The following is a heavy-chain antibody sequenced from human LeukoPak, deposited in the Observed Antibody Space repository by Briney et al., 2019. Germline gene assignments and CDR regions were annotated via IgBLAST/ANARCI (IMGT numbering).Heavy chain of an antibody. J-gene: IGHJ1*01. V-gene: IGHV4-59*11. CDR2: IYDSGTT. Sequence: KTSETLSLTCTVSGGSIRSHYLSWIRQSPGKGLEWIGYIYDSGTTNYNPSLRSRLTMSIDASMNQFSLKLTSVTAADTAVYYCARQIPYNDGYVDHWGQGTLVTVSS. D-gene: IGHD5-24*01. CDR3: ARQIPYNDGYVDH. CDR1: GGSIRSHY.